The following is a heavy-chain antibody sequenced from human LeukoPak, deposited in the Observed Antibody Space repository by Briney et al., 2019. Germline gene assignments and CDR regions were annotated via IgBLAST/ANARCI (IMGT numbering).Heavy chain of an antibody. D-gene: IGHD6-6*01. V-gene: IGHV4-34*01. J-gene: IGHJ4*02. CDR3: ARELAARADY. CDR1: GGSFSGYY. Sequence: PSETLSLTCAVYGGSFSGYYWSWIRQPPGKGLEWMGEINHSGSTNYNPSLKSRVTISVDTSKNQFYLQLSSVTAADTAVYYCARELAARADYWGQGTLVTVSS. CDR2: INHSGST.